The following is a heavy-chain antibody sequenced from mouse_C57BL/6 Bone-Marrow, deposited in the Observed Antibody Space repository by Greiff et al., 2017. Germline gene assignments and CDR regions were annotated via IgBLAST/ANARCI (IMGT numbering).Heavy chain of an antibody. CDR2: ISSGGSYT. V-gene: IGHV5-6*01. Sequence: EVQLVESGGDLVKPGGSLKLSCAASGFTFSSYGMSWVSQTPDKRLEWVATISSGGSYTYYPDSVKGRFTISRDNAKNTLYLQMSSLKSEDTAMYCCDTEAYWGQGTLVTVSA. CDR1: GFTFSSYG. J-gene: IGHJ3*01. CDR3: DTEAY.